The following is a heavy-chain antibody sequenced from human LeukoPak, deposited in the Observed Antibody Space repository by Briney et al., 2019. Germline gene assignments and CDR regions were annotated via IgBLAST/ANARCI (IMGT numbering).Heavy chain of an antibody. Sequence: PGGSLRLSCAASGFTFSNYAMTWVRQAPGKGLEWVSVISGSGGKTYYADSVKGRFTISRDNAKNSLYLQMNSLRAEDTAVYYCARDHWGGASGDEVTWGQGTLVTVSS. CDR3: ARDHWGGASGDEVT. CDR2: ISGSGGKT. J-gene: IGHJ5*02. V-gene: IGHV3-23*01. CDR1: GFTFSNYA. D-gene: IGHD2-15*01.